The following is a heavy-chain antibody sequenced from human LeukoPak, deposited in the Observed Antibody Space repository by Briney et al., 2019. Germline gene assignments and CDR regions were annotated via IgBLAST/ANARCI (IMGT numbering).Heavy chain of an antibody. CDR2: VYYSGTT. CDR1: GGSISSYY. CDR3: AKSLYYYDGSGYS. V-gene: IGHV4-59*01. J-gene: IGHJ4*02. Sequence: TSETLSLTCTVSGGSISSYYWNWIRQPPGKGLKWIGYVYYSGTTNYNPSLKSRVTISVDTSKNQFSLNLTSVTAADTAVYYCAKSLYYYDGSGYSWGQGILVTVSS. D-gene: IGHD3-22*01.